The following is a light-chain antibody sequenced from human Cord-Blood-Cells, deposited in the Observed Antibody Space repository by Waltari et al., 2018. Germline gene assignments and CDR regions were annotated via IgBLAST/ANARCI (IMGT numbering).Light chain of an antibody. J-gene: IGLJ1*01. CDR1: SSDVGGYNY. V-gene: IGLV2-11*01. CDR2: DVS. Sequence: QSALTQPRSVSGSPGQSVTISCTGTSSDVGGYNYVSWYQQHPGKAPELMIYDVSKRPSGVHDRLSGSKSRNSASLSISGLQAEYEADYYCCSYAGSYTYVFGTGTKVTV. CDR3: CSYAGSYTYV.